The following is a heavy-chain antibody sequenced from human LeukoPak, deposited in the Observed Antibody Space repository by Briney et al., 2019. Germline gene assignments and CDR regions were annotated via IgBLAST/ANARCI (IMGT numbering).Heavy chain of an antibody. CDR2: ISSSGSSI. Sequence: GGSLRLSCAASGFTFSSYEMNWVRRAPGKGLEWVSTISSSGSSIYYADSVKGRFTISRDNAKNSVYLQMSSLRAEDTAVYYRATFFDYWGQGTLVTVSS. D-gene: IGHD3-3*02. CDR3: ATFFDY. CDR1: GFTFSSYE. V-gene: IGHV3-48*03. J-gene: IGHJ4*02.